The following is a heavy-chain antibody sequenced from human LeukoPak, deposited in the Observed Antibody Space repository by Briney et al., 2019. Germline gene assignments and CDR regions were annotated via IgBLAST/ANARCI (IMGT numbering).Heavy chain of an antibody. J-gene: IGHJ2*01. Sequence: PSQTLSLTCTVSGGSISSGDYYWIWIRQPPGTGLEWIGYIYYSGSTYYNPSLKSRVTISVDTSKNQSSLKLNSVTAADTAVYYCAREVPWVWNFDLWGRGTLVTVSS. D-gene: IGHD1-26*01. CDR1: GGSISSGDYY. V-gene: IGHV4-30-4*01. CDR2: IYYSGST. CDR3: AREVPWVWNFDL.